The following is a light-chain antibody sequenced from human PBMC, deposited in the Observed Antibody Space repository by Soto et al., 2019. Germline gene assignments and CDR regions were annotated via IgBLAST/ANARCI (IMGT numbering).Light chain of an antibody. Sequence: QSVVTQPPSASETPGQRVTISCSGSSSNIGSNTVNWYQQLPGTAPKLLIYSNNQRPSGVPDRFSGSKSGTSASLAISGLQSEDEADYYCAAWDASLSGVVFGGGTKLTVL. J-gene: IGLJ2*01. CDR2: SNN. CDR3: AAWDASLSGVV. CDR1: SSNIGSNT. V-gene: IGLV1-44*01.